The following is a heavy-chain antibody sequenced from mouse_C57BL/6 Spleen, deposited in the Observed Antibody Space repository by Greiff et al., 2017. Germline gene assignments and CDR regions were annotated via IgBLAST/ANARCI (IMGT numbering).Heavy chain of an antibody. CDR2: IYPGDGYT. D-gene: IGHD3-2*02. CDR1: GYAFSSYW. CDR3: ARGGSGYQFAY. Sequence: VQLQQSGAELVKPGASVKISCKASGYAFSSYWMNWVKQRPGKGLEWIGRIYPGDGYTNYNGKFKGKATLTADKSSSTAYMQLSSLTSEDSAVYFCARGGSGYQFAYWGQGTLVTVSA. V-gene: IGHV1-80*01. J-gene: IGHJ3*01.